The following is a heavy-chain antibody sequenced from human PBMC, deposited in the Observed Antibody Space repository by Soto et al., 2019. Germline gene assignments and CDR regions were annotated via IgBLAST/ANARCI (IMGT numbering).Heavy chain of an antibody. CDR2: IYYSGST. CDR3: ARDLAFGFSSNWYPKY. J-gene: IGHJ4*01. V-gene: IGHV4-39*02. CDR1: GGSISSSSYY. Sequence: SETLSLTCTVSGGSISSSSYYWGWIRQPPGKGLEWIGSIYYSGSTYYNPSLKSRVTISVDTSKNQFSLKLSSVTAADTAVYYCARDLAFGFSSNWYPKYWGPGTLVTVSS. D-gene: IGHD6-13*01.